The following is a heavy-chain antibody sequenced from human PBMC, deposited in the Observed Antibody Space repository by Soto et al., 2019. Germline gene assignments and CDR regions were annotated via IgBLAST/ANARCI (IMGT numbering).Heavy chain of an antibody. J-gene: IGHJ6*02. CDR2: IYPGDSDT. Sequence: PGESLKISCKGSGYSFTSYWIGWVRQMPGKGLEWMGIIYPGDSDTRYSPSFQGQVTISADKSISTAYLQWSSLKASDTAMYYCARLNSSGWALYDYYGMDVWGQGTTVTVSS. D-gene: IGHD6-19*01. V-gene: IGHV5-51*01. CDR1: GYSFTSYW. CDR3: ARLNSSGWALYDYYGMDV.